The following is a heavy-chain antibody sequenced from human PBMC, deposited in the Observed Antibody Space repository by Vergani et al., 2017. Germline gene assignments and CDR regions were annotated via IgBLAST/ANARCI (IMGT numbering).Heavy chain of an antibody. CDR2: INPSGGSP. CDR3: TRGWYYASVADWDY. J-gene: IGHJ4*02. CDR1: GYTFPSYY. V-gene: IGHV1-46*03. D-gene: IGHD3-16*01. Sequence: QVQLVQSGAEVKKSGASVKDSCKASGYTFPSYYMLWVRQAPGQGLEWMGLINPSGGSPSYAQKIQGRVTMTRDTFTSTVYMELSSLRSEDTAVYYCTRGWYYASVADWDYWGQGTLVTVAS.